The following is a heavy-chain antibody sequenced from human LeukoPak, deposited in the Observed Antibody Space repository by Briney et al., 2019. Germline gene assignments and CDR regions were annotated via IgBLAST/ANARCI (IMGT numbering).Heavy chain of an antibody. CDR2: ISGSGGST. V-gene: IGHV3-23*01. D-gene: IGHD3-22*01. Sequence: GGSLRLSCAASGFTFSNYAMSWVRQAPGKGLDWVSSISGSGGSTYYADSVKGRFTISRDNSKSTIYLQMNSMRAQDTAVYYCAKRGFSGYYFHYWGQGTLVSVSS. J-gene: IGHJ4*02. CDR3: AKRGFSGYYFHY. CDR1: GFTFSNYA.